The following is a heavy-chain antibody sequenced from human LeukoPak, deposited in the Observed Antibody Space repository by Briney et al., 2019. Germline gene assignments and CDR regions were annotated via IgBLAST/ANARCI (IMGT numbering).Heavy chain of an antibody. J-gene: IGHJ6*02. D-gene: IGHD2/OR15-2a*01. V-gene: IGHV3-48*01. CDR1: GFTFSSYS. CDR2: ISSSGSTI. Sequence: GGSLRLSCAASGFTFSSYSMNWVRQAPGKGLEWVSYISSSGSTIYYADSAKGRFTISRDNAENSLYLQMNSLGAEDTAVYYCAKDRSDNSTWYCMDVWGQGTTVTVSS. CDR3: AKDRSDNSTWYCMDV.